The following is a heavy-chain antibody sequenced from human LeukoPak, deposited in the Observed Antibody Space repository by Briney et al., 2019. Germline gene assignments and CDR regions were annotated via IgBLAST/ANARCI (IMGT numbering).Heavy chain of an antibody. CDR1: GYTFTSYG. J-gene: IGHJ4*02. V-gene: IGHV1-18*01. CDR2: ISAYNGNT. CDR3: ARAYDSSGYYPLDFDY. Sequence: ASVKVSCKASGYTFTSYGISWVRQAPGQGLEWRGWISAYNGNTNYAQKLQGRVTMTTDTSTSTAYMELRSLRSDDTAVYYCARAYDSSGYYPLDFDYWGQGTLVTVSS. D-gene: IGHD3-22*01.